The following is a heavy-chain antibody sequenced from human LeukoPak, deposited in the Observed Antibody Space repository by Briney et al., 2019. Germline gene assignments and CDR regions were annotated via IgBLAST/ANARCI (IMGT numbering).Heavy chain of an antibody. CDR2: VYTGGSA. V-gene: IGHV3-66*01. Sequence: GGSLRLSCAASEFSVGSNYMTWVRQAPGKGLEWVSVVYTGGSAYYADSVKGRFTISRDNSKNTLYLQMNSLRAEDTAVYYCARGYGSGRRGRAFDIWGQGTMVTVSS. J-gene: IGHJ3*02. D-gene: IGHD3-10*01. CDR1: EFSVGSNY. CDR3: ARGYGSGRRGRAFDI.